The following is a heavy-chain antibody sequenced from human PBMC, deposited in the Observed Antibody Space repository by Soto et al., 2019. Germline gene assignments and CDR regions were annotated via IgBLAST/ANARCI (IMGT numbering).Heavy chain of an antibody. V-gene: IGHV1-3*01. CDR3: ARAGFCSTTSCSDAFDI. Sequence: QVQLVQSGAEVKKPGASVKVSCKASGYTFTNYAMHWVRQAPGQRPEWMGGINAGNGNTKFSQRFQGRVTITRDPSANIAYMELSSLTSEDTAVYYCARAGFCSTTSCSDAFDIWGQGTMVTVSS. CDR1: GYTFTNYA. J-gene: IGHJ3*02. D-gene: IGHD2-2*01. CDR2: INAGNGNT.